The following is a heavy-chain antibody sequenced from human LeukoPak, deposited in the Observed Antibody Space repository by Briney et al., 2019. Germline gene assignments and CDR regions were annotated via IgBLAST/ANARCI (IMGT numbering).Heavy chain of an antibody. CDR2: INPSGGST. Sequence: ASVKVSCKASGYTFTSYYMHWVRQAPGQGLEWMGIINPSGGSTSYAQKFRGRVTMTRDTSTSTVYMELSSLRSEDTAVYYCASDSSGYYAFDYWGQGTLVTVSS. D-gene: IGHD3-22*01. J-gene: IGHJ4*02. CDR1: GYTFTSYY. V-gene: IGHV1-46*01. CDR3: ASDSSGYYAFDY.